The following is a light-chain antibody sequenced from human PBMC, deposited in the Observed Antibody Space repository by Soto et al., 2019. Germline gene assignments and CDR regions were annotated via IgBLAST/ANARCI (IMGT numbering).Light chain of an antibody. CDR2: AAS. J-gene: IGKJ1*01. CDR1: QGIRND. V-gene: IGKV1-39*01. CDR3: QQSYSTPPWT. Sequence: GGRVAIPCRASQGIRNDLGWYLQKPGKAPKLLIYAASNLQSGVPSRFRGSGSGTDFTLTISSLQPEDFATYFCQQSYSTPPWTFGQGTKVDI.